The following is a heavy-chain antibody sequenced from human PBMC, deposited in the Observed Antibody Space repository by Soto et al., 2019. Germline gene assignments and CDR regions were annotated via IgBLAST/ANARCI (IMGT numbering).Heavy chain of an antibody. V-gene: IGHV1-18*01. D-gene: IGHD6-19*01. CDR1: GYTFTSYG. Sequence: ASVKVSCKASGYTFTSYGISWVRQAPGQGLEWMGWISTNNGNTNYAQRFQGRVTMTTDTSTSTAYMDLRGLRSDDTAVYYCARDRGAGWFVYWGHGTLVTVSS. J-gene: IGHJ4*01. CDR2: ISTNNGNT. CDR3: ARDRGAGWFVY.